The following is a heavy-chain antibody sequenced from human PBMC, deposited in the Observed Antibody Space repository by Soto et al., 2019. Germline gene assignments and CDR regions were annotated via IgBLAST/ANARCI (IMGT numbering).Heavy chain of an antibody. CDR3: AAGYSTGPEAFDI. Sequence: GESLKISCKGSGYNFANYWIGWVRQMPGKGLEWMGMIFPGDSDTKNSPSLQGQITMSVDKSDSSAYLQWRSLKASDTAMYYCAAGYSTGPEAFDIWGQGTLVTVS. V-gene: IGHV5-51*01. D-gene: IGHD6-19*01. CDR1: GYNFANYW. CDR2: IFPGDSDT. J-gene: IGHJ3*02.